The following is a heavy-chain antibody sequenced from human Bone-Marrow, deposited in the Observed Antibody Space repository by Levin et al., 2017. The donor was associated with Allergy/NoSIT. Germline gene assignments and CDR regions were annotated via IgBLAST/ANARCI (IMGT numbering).Heavy chain of an antibody. V-gene: IGHV3-13*04. CDR1: GFTFSSYD. Sequence: GESLKISCAASGFTFSSYDMHWVRQATGRGLEWVSAIGTAADSYYSGSVKGRFTVSRDNAKKSLYLQMNSLRAGDTAVYYCARVALPRYCTSTSCSDSGYYFDYWGQGTLVTVSS. CDR3: ARVALPRYCTSTSCSDSGYYFDY. CDR2: IGTAADS. J-gene: IGHJ4*02. D-gene: IGHD2-2*01.